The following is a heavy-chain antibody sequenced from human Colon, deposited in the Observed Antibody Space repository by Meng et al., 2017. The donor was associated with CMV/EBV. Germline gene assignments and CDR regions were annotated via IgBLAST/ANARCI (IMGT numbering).Heavy chain of an antibody. D-gene: IGHD5-18*01. V-gene: IGHV3-66*01. CDR1: GFSVGNNY. J-gene: IGHJ6*02. Sequence: GESLKISCAASGFSVGNNYMNWVRQAPGKGLEWVSVIYDVGNIYYADSVKGRFFISRDSSKNMLYLQMNSLRAEDTAVYYCARDLYKYGTLSLSAMDVWGQGTTVTVSS. CDR3: ARDLYKYGTLSLSAMDV. CDR2: IYDVGNI.